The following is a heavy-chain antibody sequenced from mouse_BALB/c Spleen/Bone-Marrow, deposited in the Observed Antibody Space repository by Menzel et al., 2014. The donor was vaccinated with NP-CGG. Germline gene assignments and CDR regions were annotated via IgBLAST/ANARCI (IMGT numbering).Heavy chain of an antibody. Sequence: QVHVKQSGPELVRPGVSVKISCKGSGYTFXDYAMHWVKQSHAKSLEWIGVISTYSGNTNYNQKFKGKATMPVDKSSSTAYMELARLTSEDSAIYYCARGIYYDSTWFAYWGQGTLVTVSA. J-gene: IGHJ3*01. V-gene: IGHV1-67*01. D-gene: IGHD2-4*01. CDR2: ISTYSGNT. CDR1: GYTFXDYA. CDR3: ARGIYYDSTWFAY.